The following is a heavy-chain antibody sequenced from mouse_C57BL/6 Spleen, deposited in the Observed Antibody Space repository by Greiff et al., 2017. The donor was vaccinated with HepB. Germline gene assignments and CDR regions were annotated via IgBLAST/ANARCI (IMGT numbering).Heavy chain of an antibody. J-gene: IGHJ1*03. CDR1: GFSLTSYA. CDR2: IWTGGGT. D-gene: IGHD2-4*01. V-gene: IGHV2-9-1*01. Sequence: VQVVESGPGLVAPSQSLSITCTVSGFSLTSYAISWVRQPPGKGLEWLGVIWTGGGTNYNSALKSRLSISKDNSKSQVFLKMNSLQTDDTARYYCARNDVGLYDYDEGWYFDVWGTGTTVTASS. CDR3: ARNDVGLYDYDEGWYFDV.